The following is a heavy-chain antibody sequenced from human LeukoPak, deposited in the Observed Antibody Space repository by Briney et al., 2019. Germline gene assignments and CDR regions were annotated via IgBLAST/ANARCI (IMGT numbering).Heavy chain of an antibody. V-gene: IGHV4-59*01. J-gene: IGHJ2*01. Sequence: PSETLSLTCTVSGGSISSYYWSWIRQPPGKGLEWIGYIYYSGSTNYNPSLKSRVTISVDTSKNQFSLKLSSVTAADTAVYYCARMFGYDSSGLEYFDLWGRGTLVTVSS. CDR3: ARMFGYDSSGLEYFDL. D-gene: IGHD3-22*01. CDR2: IYYSGST. CDR1: GGSISSYY.